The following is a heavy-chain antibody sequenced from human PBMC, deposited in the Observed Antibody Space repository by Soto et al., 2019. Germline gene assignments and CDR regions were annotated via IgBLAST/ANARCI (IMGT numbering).Heavy chain of an antibody. D-gene: IGHD2-15*01. V-gene: IGHV3-23*01. CDR3: AKDVSSGGSCCFYY. J-gene: IGHJ4*02. Sequence: GGSLRLSCAASGFTFSSYAMSWVRQAPGKGLEWVSAISGSGGSTYYADSVKGRFTISRDNSKNTLYLQMNSLRAEDTAVYYSAKDVSSGGSCCFYYWGQGTLVTVSS. CDR2: ISGSGGST. CDR1: GFTFSSYA.